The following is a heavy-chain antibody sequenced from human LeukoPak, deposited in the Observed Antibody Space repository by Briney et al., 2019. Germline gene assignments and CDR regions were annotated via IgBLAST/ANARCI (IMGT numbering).Heavy chain of an antibody. V-gene: IGHV3-43*02. CDR2: ISGDGGRK. CDR3: AKGMYYYDSSGHSLSLGY. D-gene: IGHD3-22*01. Sequence: GGSLRLSCAASGFTVSSSYMSWVRQAPGKGLEWVSPISGDGGRKYYADSVKGRFTISRDNSKNSLYLQMSSLRTEDTALYYCAKGMYYYDSSGHSLSLGYWGQGTLVTVSS. J-gene: IGHJ4*02. CDR1: GFTVSSSY.